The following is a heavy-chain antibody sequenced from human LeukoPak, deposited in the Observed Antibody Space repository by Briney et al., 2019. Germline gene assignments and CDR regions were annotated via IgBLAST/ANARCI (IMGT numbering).Heavy chain of an antibody. D-gene: IGHD3-22*01. CDR3: ARDRYYYDSSGYYVFDY. Sequence: SETLSLTCTVSGGSISSSPYYWGWIRQPAGKGLEWIGRIYTSGSTNYNPSLKSRVTMSVDTSKNQFSLKLSSVTAADTAVYYCARDRYYYDSSGYYVFDYWGQGTLVTVSS. V-gene: IGHV4-61*02. CDR1: GGSISSSPYY. J-gene: IGHJ4*02. CDR2: IYTSGST.